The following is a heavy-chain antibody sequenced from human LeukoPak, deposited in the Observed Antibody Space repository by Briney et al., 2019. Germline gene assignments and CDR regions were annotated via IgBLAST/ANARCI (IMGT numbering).Heavy chain of an antibody. D-gene: IGHD6-13*01. CDR3: AKSPPAAGYDYYYYYMDV. Sequence: GGSLRLSCAASGFTFSTYAMNWVRQAPGKGLEWVSGISVSGGSTYYADSVKGRFTISRDNSKNTLYLQMNSLRAEDTAVYYCAKSPPAAGYDYYYYYMDVWGKGTTVTISS. V-gene: IGHV3-23*01. CDR1: GFTFSTYA. CDR2: ISVSGGST. J-gene: IGHJ6*03.